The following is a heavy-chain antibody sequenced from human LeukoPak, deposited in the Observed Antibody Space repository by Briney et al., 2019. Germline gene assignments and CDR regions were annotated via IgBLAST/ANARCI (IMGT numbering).Heavy chain of an antibody. CDR1: GFTFSSYG. CDR2: ISGSGGST. CDR3: AKGLSMIRGINNLFDY. D-gene: IGHD3-10*01. Sequence: PGGSLRLSCAASGFTFSSYGMSWVRQAPGKGLEWVSAISGSGGSTYYADSVKGRFTVSRDNSKNTLYLQMNSLRAEDTAVYYCAKGLSMIRGINNLFDYWGQGTLVTVSS. V-gene: IGHV3-23*01. J-gene: IGHJ4*02.